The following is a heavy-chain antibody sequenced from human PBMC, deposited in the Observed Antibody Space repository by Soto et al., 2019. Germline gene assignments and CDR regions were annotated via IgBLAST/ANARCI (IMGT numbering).Heavy chain of an antibody. CDR1: GGSVSDKTYY. J-gene: IGHJ4*02. Sequence: PSETLSLTCSVSGGSVSDKTYYWSWIRQPPWKRLEWIGYVYYSGTTNYNPSLKSRVTISVDLSKNRFSLRLSSVTTADTALYYCARTTAVPNTLRSRYFFDYWGQGTLVNVSS. CDR3: ARTTAVPNTLRSRYFFDY. V-gene: IGHV4-61*01. D-gene: IGHD4-17*01. CDR2: VYYSGTT.